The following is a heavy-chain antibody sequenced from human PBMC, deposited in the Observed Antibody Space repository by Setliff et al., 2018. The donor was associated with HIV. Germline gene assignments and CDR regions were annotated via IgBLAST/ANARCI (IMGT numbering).Heavy chain of an antibody. CDR1: GYSFSSYW. D-gene: IGHD1-1*01. CDR3: ASLEGGCIDNNCYGDI. V-gene: IGHV5-51*01. Sequence: GESLKISCEGSGYSFSSYWIGWVRQKPGKGLEWMGIIFPGDSDTRYSPSFQGQVTISADKSISTAYLHLSGLKASDTAMYYCASLEGGCIDNNCYGDIWGQGTVVTVSS. CDR2: IFPGDSDT. J-gene: IGHJ3*02.